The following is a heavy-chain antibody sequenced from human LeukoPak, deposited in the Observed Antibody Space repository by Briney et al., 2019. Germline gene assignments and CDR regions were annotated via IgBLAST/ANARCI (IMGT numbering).Heavy chain of an antibody. D-gene: IGHD3-9*01. CDR3: ARDAYYDILTGYYSH. CDR1: GFTFSSYA. J-gene: IGHJ4*02. CDR2: ISYDGSNK. V-gene: IGHV3-30*04. Sequence: PGRSLRLSCAASGFTFSSYAMHWVRQAPGKGLEWVAVISYDGSNKYYADSVKGRFTISRDNSKNTLYLQMNSLRAEDTAVYYCARDAYYDILTGYYSHWGQGTLVTVSS.